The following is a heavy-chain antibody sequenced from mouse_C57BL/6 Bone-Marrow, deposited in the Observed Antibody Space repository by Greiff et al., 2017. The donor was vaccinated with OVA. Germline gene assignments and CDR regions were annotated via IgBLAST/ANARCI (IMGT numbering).Heavy chain of an antibody. CDR3: SREKAPLELVY. CDR2: IHPNSGST. V-gene: IGHV1-64*01. D-gene: IGHD1-1*02. Sequence: VQLQQPGAELVKPGASVKLSCKASGYTFTSYWMHWVKQRPGQGLEWIGMIHPNSGSTNYNEKFKSKATLTVDKSSSTAYMQLSSLTSEDSAVDYCSREKAPLELVYWGQGTLVTVSA. CDR1: GYTFTSYW. J-gene: IGHJ3*01.